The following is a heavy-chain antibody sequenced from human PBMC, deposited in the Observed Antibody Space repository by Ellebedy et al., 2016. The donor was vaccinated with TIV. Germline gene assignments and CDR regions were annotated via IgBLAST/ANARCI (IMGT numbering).Heavy chain of an antibody. V-gene: IGHV3-30*04. CDR3: ARDGLRYFDWTRRNGWFDP. D-gene: IGHD3-9*01. Sequence: GESLKISXAAPGFTFSSYAMHWVRQAPGKGLEWVAVAVISYDGSNKYYADSVKGRFTISRDNSKNTLYLQMNSLRAEDTAVYYCARDGLRYFDWTRRNGWFDPWGQGTLVTVSS. CDR2: ISYDGSNK. CDR1: GFTFSSYA. J-gene: IGHJ5*02.